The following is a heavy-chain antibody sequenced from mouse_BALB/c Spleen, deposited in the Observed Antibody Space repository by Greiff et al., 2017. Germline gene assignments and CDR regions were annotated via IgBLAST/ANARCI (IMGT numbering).Heavy chain of an antibody. CDR3: ARDRYDEVVYYFDY. J-gene: IGHJ2*01. V-gene: IGHV14-3*02. CDR2: IDPANGNT. D-gene: IGHD2-14*01. CDR1: GFNIKDTY. Sequence: DVQLQESGAELVKPGASVKLSCTTSGFNIKDTYIHWVKQRPEQGLEWIGRIDPANGNTKYDPKFQGKATITADTSSNTAYLQLSSLTSEDTAVYYCARDRYDEVVYYFDYWGQGTTLTVSS.